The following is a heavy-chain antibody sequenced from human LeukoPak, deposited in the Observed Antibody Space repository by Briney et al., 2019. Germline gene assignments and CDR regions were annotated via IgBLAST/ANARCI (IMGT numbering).Heavy chain of an antibody. CDR1: GFTFSNYW. V-gene: IGHV3-7*01. CDR2: IKHDDSEK. CDR3: ATTLNIATPGHL. Sequence: GGSLRLSCVASGFTFSNYWMSWVRQAPGKGLEWVANIKHDDSEKYYVDSVKGRFTISRDNAKNSVYRQMNSLRAEDTAVYYCATTLNIATPGHLWGQGTLVTVSS. D-gene: IGHD6-13*01. J-gene: IGHJ1*01.